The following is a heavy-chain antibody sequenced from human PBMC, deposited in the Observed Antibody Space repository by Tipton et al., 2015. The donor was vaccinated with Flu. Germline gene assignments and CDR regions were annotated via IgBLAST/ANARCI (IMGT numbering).Heavy chain of an antibody. CDR3: AREGQQLAFDY. D-gene: IGHD6-13*01. Sequence: TLSLTCTVSGGSISSYYWSWIRQPPGKGLEWIGYIYYSGSTNYNPSLKSRVTISVDTSKNQFSLKLSSVTAADTAVYYCAREGQQLAFDYWGQGTLVTVSS. V-gene: IGHV4-59*01. CDR1: GGSISSYY. J-gene: IGHJ4*02. CDR2: IYYSGST.